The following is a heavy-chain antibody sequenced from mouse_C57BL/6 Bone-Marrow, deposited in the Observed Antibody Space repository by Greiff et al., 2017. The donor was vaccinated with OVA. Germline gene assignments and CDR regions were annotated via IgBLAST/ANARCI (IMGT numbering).Heavy chain of an antibody. Sequence: EVKLMESGGGLVQPKGSLKLSCAASGFSFNTYAMNWVRQAPGKGLEWVARIRSKSNNYATYYADSVKDRFTISRDDSESMLYLQMNNLKTEDTAMYYCVRHWVAEGYFDVWGTGTTVTVSS. CDR1: GFSFNTYA. D-gene: IGHD1-1*02. V-gene: IGHV10-1*01. CDR2: IRSKSNNYAT. J-gene: IGHJ1*03. CDR3: VRHWVAEGYFDV.